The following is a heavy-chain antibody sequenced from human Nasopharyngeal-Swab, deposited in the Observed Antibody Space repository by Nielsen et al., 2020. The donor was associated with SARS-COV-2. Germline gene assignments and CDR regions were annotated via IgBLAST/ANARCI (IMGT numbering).Heavy chain of an antibody. CDR3: AKGRGIVVVPAAGDGMDV. CDR2: ISGSGSST. V-gene: IGHV3-23*01. Sequence: WIRQPPGKGLEWVSAISGSGSSTYYADSVKGRFTISRDNSKNTLYLQMNSLRAEDTAVYYCAKGRGIVVVPAAGDGMDVWGQGTTVTVSS. J-gene: IGHJ6*02. D-gene: IGHD2-2*01.